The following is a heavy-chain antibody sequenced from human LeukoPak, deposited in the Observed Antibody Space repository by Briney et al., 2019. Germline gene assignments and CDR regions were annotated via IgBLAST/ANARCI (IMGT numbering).Heavy chain of an antibody. CDR2: ISGSGGST. CDR3: AKYDYYDSSGYYGSFSDY. J-gene: IGHJ4*02. D-gene: IGHD3-22*01. Sequence: GGSLRLSCAASGFTFSDYAMSWVRQAPGKGLEWVSTISGSGGSTYYADSVKGRFTLSRDNSKNTLYLQMNSLRAEDTAVYHCAKYDYYDSSGYYGSFSDYWGQGILVTVSS. V-gene: IGHV3-23*01. CDR1: GFTFSDYA.